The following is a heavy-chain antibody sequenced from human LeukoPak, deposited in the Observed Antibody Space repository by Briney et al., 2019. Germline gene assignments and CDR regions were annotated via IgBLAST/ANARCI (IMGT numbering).Heavy chain of an antibody. CDR2: IDTNTGNP. CDR3: ARRSMVQHMDV. J-gene: IGHJ6*03. V-gene: IGHV7-4-1*02. Sequence: ASVKVSCKASGYSFTNHAINWVRQTPGQGLEYMGWIDTNTGNPSYAQAFTGRIVFSLDTSVSTAYLEIRSLKAEDSAVYFCARRSMVQHMDVWGKGTTVIVSS. CDR1: GYSFTNHA. D-gene: IGHD3-10*01.